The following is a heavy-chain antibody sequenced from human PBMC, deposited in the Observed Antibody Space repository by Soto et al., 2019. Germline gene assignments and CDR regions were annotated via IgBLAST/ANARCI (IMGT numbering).Heavy chain of an antibody. J-gene: IGHJ4*02. D-gene: IGHD6-19*01. CDR2: ITGSGDST. Sequence: VQLLESGGGLVQPGGSLRLSCTISGFTFSSYAMSWVLQAPGKGLECVSSITGSGDSTYYADSVKGRLSISRDQSKHTLYRQMTRLRAEDTAVYYCAKDLQFSGWLSAQTFDYWGQGHQVTVSS. CDR1: GFTFSSYA. V-gene: IGHV3-23*01. CDR3: AKDLQFSGWLSAQTFDY.